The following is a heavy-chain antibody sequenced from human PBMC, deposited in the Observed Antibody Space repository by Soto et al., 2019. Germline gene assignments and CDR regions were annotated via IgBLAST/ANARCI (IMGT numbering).Heavy chain of an antibody. V-gene: IGHV1-69*12. CDR1: GGTFSSYA. Sequence: QVQLVQSGAEVKKPGSSVKVSCKASGGTFSSYAISWVRQAPGQWLEWMGGIIPIFGTANYAQKFQGRVTITADESTSTAYMELSSLRSEDTAVYYCAREMVLFPTPHYYYYGMDVWGQGTTVTVSS. CDR2: IIPIFGTA. J-gene: IGHJ6*02. D-gene: IGHD2-8*01. CDR3: AREMVLFPTPHYYYYGMDV.